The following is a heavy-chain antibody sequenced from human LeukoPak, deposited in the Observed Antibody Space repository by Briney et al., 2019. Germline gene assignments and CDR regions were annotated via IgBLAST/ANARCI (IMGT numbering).Heavy chain of an antibody. Sequence: ASETLSLTCTVPGGSVSSGSYYWSWIRQPPGKGLEWLGYIYYSGSTNYTPSLKSRVTISVDTSKNQFSLKLSSVTAADTAVYYCARGDIVATHFDYWGQGTLVTVSS. V-gene: IGHV4-61*01. CDR1: GGSVSSGSYY. CDR3: ARGDIVATHFDY. CDR2: IYYSGST. J-gene: IGHJ4*02. D-gene: IGHD5-12*01.